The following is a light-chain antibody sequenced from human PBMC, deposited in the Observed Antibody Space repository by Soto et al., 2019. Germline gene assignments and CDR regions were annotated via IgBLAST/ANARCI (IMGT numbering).Light chain of an antibody. J-gene: IGKJ5*01. CDR1: QSVTTY. V-gene: IGKV3-11*01. Sequence: EVVLTQSAYTLCLSPGEKATLSCRASQSVTTYLAWYQQKPGQAPRLLIYDASNRATGIPARFSGSGSGTDFTLTISSLEPEDFAVYYWQQRSNWSPVISFCQGTYWRL. CDR3: QQRSNWSPVIS. CDR2: DAS.